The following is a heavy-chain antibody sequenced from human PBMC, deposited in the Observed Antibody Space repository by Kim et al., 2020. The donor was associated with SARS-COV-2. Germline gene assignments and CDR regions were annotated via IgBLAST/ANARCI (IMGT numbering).Heavy chain of an antibody. J-gene: IGHJ5*02. CDR2: ISAYNGYT. V-gene: IGHV1-18*01. CDR3: ARDPVLLGVTMVRGVSWFDP. D-gene: IGHD3-10*01. CDR1: GYTFTNYG. Sequence: ASVKVSCKASGYTFTNYGISWVRQAPGQGLEWMGWISAYNGYTNYAQKLQGRVTMTTDTSTSTAYMELRSLRSDDTAVYYCARDPVLLGVTMVRGVSWFDPWGQGTLVTVSS.